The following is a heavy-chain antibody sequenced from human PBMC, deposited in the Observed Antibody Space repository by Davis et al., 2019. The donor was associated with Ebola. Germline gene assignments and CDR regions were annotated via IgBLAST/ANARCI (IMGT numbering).Heavy chain of an antibody. D-gene: IGHD5-18*01. J-gene: IGHJ4*02. Sequence: PGGSLRLSCAASGITFTNAWMTWVRQAPGKGLEWVGRIKDKLNGGTTDYAAAVKDRFTISRDDSTNTLYLQLNSLKTDDTAVYYCTRWSGYTFGADGDYWGQGTLVTVSS. CDR1: GITFTNAW. V-gene: IGHV3-15*01. CDR3: TRWSGYTFGADGDY. CDR2: IKDKLNGGTT.